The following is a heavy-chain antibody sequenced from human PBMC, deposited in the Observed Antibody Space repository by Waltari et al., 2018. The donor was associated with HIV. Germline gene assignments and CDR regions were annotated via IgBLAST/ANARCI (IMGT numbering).Heavy chain of an antibody. D-gene: IGHD3-3*01. CDR3: ARLLTIFGVVTIYGMDV. Sequence: QLQLQESGPGLVKPSETLSLTCTVSGGSISSSSYSWGWIRQPPGKGLEWIGSIYYSGSTYYNPSLKSRVTISVDTSKNQFSLKLSSVTAADTAVYYCARLLTIFGVVTIYGMDVWGQGTTVTVSS. CDR1: GGSISSSSYS. V-gene: IGHV4-39*01. J-gene: IGHJ6*02. CDR2: IYYSGST.